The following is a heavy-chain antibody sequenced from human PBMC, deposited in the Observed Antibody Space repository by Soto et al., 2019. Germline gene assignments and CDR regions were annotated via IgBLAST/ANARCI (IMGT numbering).Heavy chain of an antibody. CDR1: GGSISSGDYY. V-gene: IGHV4-30-4*01. Sequence: QVQLQESGPGLVKPSQTLSLTCTVSGGSISSGDYYWSWIRPTPGKGLEWIGYIYYSGSTNYNPSLKSRVTISVDTSKNQFSLKLSSVTAIDTAVYYCARRSGSVGSCYGYFDYWGQGTLVTVSP. D-gene: IGHD2-15*01. CDR3: ARRSGSVGSCYGYFDY. J-gene: IGHJ4*02. CDR2: IYYSGST.